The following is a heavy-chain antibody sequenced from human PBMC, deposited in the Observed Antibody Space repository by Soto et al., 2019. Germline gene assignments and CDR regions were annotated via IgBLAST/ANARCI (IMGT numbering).Heavy chain of an antibody. CDR2: IYYSGST. Sequence: SETLSLTCTVSGVSITSGDYYWNWIRQPPGKGLEWIGYIYYSGSTSSNPSLKSRVTISQDTSKKQYSQRITSVTAADSAVYYCARERSAAGTGWFDPWGQGTLVTVSS. V-gene: IGHV4-30-4*01. J-gene: IGHJ5*02. CDR3: ARERSAAGTGWFDP. D-gene: IGHD6-13*01. CDR1: GVSITSGDYY.